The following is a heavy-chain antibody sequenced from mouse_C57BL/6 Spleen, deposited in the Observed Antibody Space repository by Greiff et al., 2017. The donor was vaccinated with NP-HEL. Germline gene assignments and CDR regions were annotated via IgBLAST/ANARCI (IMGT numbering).Heavy chain of an antibody. CDR1: GYTFTSYW. CDR2: INPSNGGT. CDR3: ARGGLRDYYAMDY. D-gene: IGHD1-1*01. V-gene: IGHV1-53*01. J-gene: IGHJ4*01. Sequence: VQLQQPGTELVKPGASVKLSCKASGYTFTSYWMHWVKQRPGQGLEWIGNINPSNGGTNYNEKFKSKATLTVDKSSSTAYMQLSSLTSEDSAVYYCARGGLRDYYAMDYWGQGTSVTVSS.